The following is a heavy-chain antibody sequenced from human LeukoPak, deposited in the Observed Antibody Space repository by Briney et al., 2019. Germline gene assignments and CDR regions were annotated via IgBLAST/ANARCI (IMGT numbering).Heavy chain of an antibody. CDR1: GGSISSYY. J-gene: IGHJ4*02. CDR3: ARGKWASSGWYGDY. Sequence: SETLSLTCTVSGGSISSYYWSWIRQPPGKGLEWIGYIYYSGSTNYNPSLKSRVTISVDTSKNQFSLKLSSVTAADTAVYYCARGKWASSGWYGDYWGQGTLVTVSS. D-gene: IGHD6-19*01. CDR2: IYYSGST. V-gene: IGHV4-59*01.